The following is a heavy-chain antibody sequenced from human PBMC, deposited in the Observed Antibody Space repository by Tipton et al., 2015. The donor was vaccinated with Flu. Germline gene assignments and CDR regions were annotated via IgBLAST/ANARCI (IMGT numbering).Heavy chain of an antibody. Sequence: TLSLTCNVSGGSISSGSYNWSWIRQPAGKGLEWIGRIYTNGSTSYNPSLKSRVTISGDTSKSQFSLKLSSVTAADTAVYYCARDRYHYDSSGYYYYVMDVWGQGTTVTVSS. J-gene: IGHJ6*02. D-gene: IGHD3-22*01. CDR1: GGSISSGSYN. CDR2: IYTNGST. CDR3: ARDRYHYDSSGYYYYVMDV. V-gene: IGHV4-61*02.